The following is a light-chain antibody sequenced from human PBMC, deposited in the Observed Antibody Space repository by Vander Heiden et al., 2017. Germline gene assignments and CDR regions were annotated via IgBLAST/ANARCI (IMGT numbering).Light chain of an antibody. CDR2: GAS. CDR1: QSVSSN. V-gene: IGKV3D-15*01. CDR3: QQYNTWPPLS. J-gene: IGKJ4*01. Sequence: EIVMTQSPATLSLSPGETATLSCRASQSVSSNLAWYQQKPGQAPRLLIYGASTRATGIQARFSGSGSGTEFTLTISSLQSEDFAGYYCQQYNTWPPLSFGGGTTVEIK.